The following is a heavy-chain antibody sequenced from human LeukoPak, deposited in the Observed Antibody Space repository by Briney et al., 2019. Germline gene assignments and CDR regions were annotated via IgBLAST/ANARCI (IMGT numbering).Heavy chain of an antibody. J-gene: IGHJ4*02. D-gene: IGHD3-22*01. V-gene: IGHV1-58*02. CDR2: IVVGSGNT. Sequence: ASVKVSCKASGFTFTSSAMQWVRQARGQRLEWIGWIVVGSGNTNYAQKFQERVTITRDMSTSTAYMELSSLRSEDTAVYYCAAVGSGYYDSSGYFGYDYWGQGTLVTVSS. CDR1: GFTFTSSA. CDR3: AAVGSGYYDSSGYFGYDY.